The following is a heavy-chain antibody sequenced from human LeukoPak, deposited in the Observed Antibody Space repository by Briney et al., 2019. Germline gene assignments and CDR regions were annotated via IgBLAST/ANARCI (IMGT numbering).Heavy chain of an antibody. Sequence: PGGSLRLSCAASGFTFSDYYMSWIRQAPGKGLEWVSYISSSGSTIYYADSVKGRFTIARDNAKNSLYLQMNSLRAEDAAVYYCARYRELLIFRDYYYYMDVWGKGTTVTVSS. V-gene: IGHV3-11*04. D-gene: IGHD1-26*01. CDR3: ARYRELLIFRDYYYYMDV. CDR1: GFTFSDYY. J-gene: IGHJ6*03. CDR2: ISSSGSTI.